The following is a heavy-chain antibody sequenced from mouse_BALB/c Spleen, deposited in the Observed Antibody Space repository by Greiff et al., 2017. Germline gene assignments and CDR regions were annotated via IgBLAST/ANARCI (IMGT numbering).Heavy chain of an antibody. D-gene: IGHD2-14*01. V-gene: IGHV5-17*02. CDR3: ARWGYDRGFAY. J-gene: IGHJ3*01. CDR2: ISSGSSTI. CDR1: GFTFSSFG. Sequence: EVQGVESGGGLVQPGGSRKLSCAASGFTFSSFGMHWVRQAPEKGLEWVAYISSGSSTIYYADTVKGRFTISRDNPKNTLFLQMTSLRSEDTAMYYCARWGYDRGFAYRGQGTLVTVSA.